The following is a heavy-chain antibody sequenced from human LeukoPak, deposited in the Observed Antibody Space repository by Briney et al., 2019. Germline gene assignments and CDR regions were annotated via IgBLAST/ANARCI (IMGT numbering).Heavy chain of an antibody. CDR2: IYSSGTT. J-gene: IGHJ4*02. Sequence: SEPLSLTCTVSGGSISSYYWSWIRQPAGKGLEWIGRIYSSGTTNYNPSLNSRITMSVDTSKNQFSLKLSSMTAADTAVYYCARGSSGWYSIDYWGQGTLVTVSS. CDR3: ARGSSGWYSIDY. D-gene: IGHD6-19*01. CDR1: GGSISSYY. V-gene: IGHV4-4*07.